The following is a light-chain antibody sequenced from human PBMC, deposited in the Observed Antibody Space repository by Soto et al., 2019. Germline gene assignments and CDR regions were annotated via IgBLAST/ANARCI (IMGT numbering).Light chain of an antibody. CDR1: GSNIGSNT. CDR2: TNN. J-gene: IGLJ1*01. CDR3: SSYAGSSNV. V-gene: IGLV1-44*01. Sequence: QSVLTQPPSASGTPGQRITISCSGSGSNIGSNTVTWYQQLPRTAPKLLIYTNNQRPSGVPDRFSGSKSGTSASLAISGLQSGDEADYYCSSYAGSSNVFGTGTKLTVL.